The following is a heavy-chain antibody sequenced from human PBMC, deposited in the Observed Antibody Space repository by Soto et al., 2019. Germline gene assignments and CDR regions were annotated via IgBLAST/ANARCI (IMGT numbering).Heavy chain of an antibody. CDR2: MNPNSGNT. D-gene: IGHD3-22*01. Sequence: GASVKVSCKASGYTFTSYDINWVRQATGQGLEWMGWMNPNSGNTGYAQKFQGRVTMTRNTSISTAYMELSSLRSEDTAVYYCARNPPLPYYYDSSGYYYFGKYYYYYGMDVWGQGTTVTVSS. J-gene: IGHJ6*02. CDR3: ARNPPLPYYYDSSGYYYFGKYYYYYGMDV. CDR1: GYTFTSYD. V-gene: IGHV1-8*01.